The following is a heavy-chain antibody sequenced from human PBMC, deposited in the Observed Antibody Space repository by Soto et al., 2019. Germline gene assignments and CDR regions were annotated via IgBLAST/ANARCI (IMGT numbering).Heavy chain of an antibody. CDR3: ARDRPESSGSYYKERAQTYYYYGMDV. Sequence: ASVKVSCKASGGTFSSYAISWVRQAPGQGLEWMGWISAYNGNTNYAQKLQGRVTMTTDTSTSTAYMELRSLRSDDTAVYYCARDRPESSGSYYKERAQTYYYYGMDVWGQGTTVTVSS. CDR2: ISAYNGNT. V-gene: IGHV1-18*01. J-gene: IGHJ6*02. CDR1: GGTFSSYA. D-gene: IGHD3-10*01.